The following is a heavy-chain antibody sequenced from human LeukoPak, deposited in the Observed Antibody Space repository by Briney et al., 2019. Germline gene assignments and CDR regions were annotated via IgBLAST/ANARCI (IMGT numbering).Heavy chain of an antibody. CDR3: AKTYSDFWSGYYTVDYYMDV. CDR2: ISGNGVVT. D-gene: IGHD3-3*01. V-gene: IGHV3-23*01. Sequence: GGSLRLSCAASRFTFSSYAMSWVRQAPGKGLEWVSAISGNGVVTYYADSVKGRFTISRDNSKNTLYLQMNSLRAEDTAVYYCAKTYSDFWSGYYTVDYYMDVWGKGTAVTVSS. J-gene: IGHJ6*03. CDR1: RFTFSSYA.